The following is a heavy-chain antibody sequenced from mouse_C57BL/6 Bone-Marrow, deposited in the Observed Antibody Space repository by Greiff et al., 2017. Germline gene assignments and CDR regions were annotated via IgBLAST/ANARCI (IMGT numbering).Heavy chain of an antibody. CDR3: ARSLYYDYEAWFAY. CDR2: INPSSGYT. CDR1: GYTFTRYW. Sequence: QVQLKESGAELAKPGASVQLSCKASGYTFTRYWMHWVKQRPGPGLEWIGYINPSSGYTKYNQQFKDKATLTADQSSSTAYMQLSSLTCEDAAVEYCARSLYYDYEAWFAYGGQGTLVTVSA. J-gene: IGHJ3*01. V-gene: IGHV1-7*01. D-gene: IGHD2-4*01.